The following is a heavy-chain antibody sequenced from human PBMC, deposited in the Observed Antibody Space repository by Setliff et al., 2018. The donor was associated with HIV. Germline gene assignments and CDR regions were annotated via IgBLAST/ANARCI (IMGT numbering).Heavy chain of an antibody. V-gene: IGHV4-30-4*08. CDR1: GGSISSGDYY. D-gene: IGHD2-8*02. CDR2: INHSGRT. J-gene: IGHJ6*03. Sequence: SETLSLTCTVSGGSISSGDYYWSWIRQPPGKGLEWIGEINHSGRTKYSPSLRSRVSISVDTSKTQFSLKLSSVTAADTAVYYCARVSRTYWYSIFRNYYYHMDVWGKGTTVTVSS. CDR3: ARVSRTYWYSIFRNYYYHMDV.